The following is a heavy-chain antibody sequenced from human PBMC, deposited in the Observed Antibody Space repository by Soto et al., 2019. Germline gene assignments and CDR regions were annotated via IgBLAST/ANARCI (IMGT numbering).Heavy chain of an antibody. J-gene: IGHJ4*02. D-gene: IGHD2-2*01. CDR1: GFTFGDYA. Sequence: GGSLRLSCTASGFTFGDYAMSWFRQAPGKGLEWVGFIRSKAYGGTTEYAASVKGRFTISRDDSKSIAYLQMNSLKTEDIAVYYCTRDCSSTSCYFTFDYWGQGTLVTVSS. V-gene: IGHV3-49*03. CDR2: IRSKAYGGTT. CDR3: TRDCSSTSCYFTFDY.